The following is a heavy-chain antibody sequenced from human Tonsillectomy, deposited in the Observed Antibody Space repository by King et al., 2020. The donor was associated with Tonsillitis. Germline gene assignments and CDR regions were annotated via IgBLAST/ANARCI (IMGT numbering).Heavy chain of an antibody. D-gene: IGHD6-13*01. V-gene: IGHV4-34*01. CDR3: ARGPEEEQQLVGDWFDP. J-gene: IGHJ5*02. Sequence: VQLQQWGAGLLKPSETLSLTCAVYGGSFSGYYWSWIRQPPGKGLEWIGEINHSGSTNYNPSLKSRVTISVDTSTNHFSLKLTPVTAADTAVYYCARGPEEEQQLVGDWFDPWGQGTLVSVSS. CDR2: INHSGST. CDR1: GGSFSGYY.